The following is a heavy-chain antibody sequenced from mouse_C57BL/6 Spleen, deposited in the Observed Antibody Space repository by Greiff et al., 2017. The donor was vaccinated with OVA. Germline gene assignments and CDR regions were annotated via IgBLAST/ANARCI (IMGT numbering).Heavy chain of an antibody. CDR2: IRSKSSNYET. J-gene: IGHJ4*01. CDR1: GFTFNTYA. CDR3: VRGYYYGSSLYYAMDY. Sequence: EVKLMESGGGLVQPKGSLKLSCAASGFTFNTYAMHWVRQAPGRGLEWVARIRSKSSNYETYYAVSVKDRFTIYRDDSQSMLYRQMNNLKTEDTAMYYGVRGYYYGSSLYYAMDYWGQGTSVTVSS. D-gene: IGHD1-1*01. V-gene: IGHV10-3*01.